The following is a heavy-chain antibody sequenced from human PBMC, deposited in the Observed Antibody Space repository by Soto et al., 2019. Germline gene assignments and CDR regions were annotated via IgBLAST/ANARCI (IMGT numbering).Heavy chain of an antibody. J-gene: IGHJ6*02. CDR1: GYTFTSYD. Sequence: GASVKVSCKASGYTFTSYDINWVRQATGQGLEWMGWMNPNSGDTGYAQKFQGRVTMTRNTSISTAYMELSSLRSEDTAVYYCARAGYSSTLYYYYYGMDVWGQGTTVTVS. CDR3: ARAGYSSTLYYYYYGMDV. CDR2: MNPNSGDT. V-gene: IGHV1-8*01. D-gene: IGHD4-4*01.